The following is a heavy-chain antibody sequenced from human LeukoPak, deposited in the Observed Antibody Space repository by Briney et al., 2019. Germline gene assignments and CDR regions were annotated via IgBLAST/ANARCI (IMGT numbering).Heavy chain of an antibody. J-gene: IGHJ5*02. V-gene: IGHV4-59*08. CDR1: GGSISSYY. CDR2: IYYSGSI. Sequence: KPSETLSLTCTVSGGSISSYYWSWIRQPPGKGLEWIGYIYYSGSINYNPSLKSRVTISVDTSKNQFSLKLSSVTAADTAVYYCARVPGPNWFDPWGRGTLVIVSS. CDR3: ARVPGPNWFDP.